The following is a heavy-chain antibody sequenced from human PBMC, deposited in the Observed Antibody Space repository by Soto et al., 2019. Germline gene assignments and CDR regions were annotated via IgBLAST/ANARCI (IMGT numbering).Heavy chain of an antibody. Sequence: PGGSLRLSCAVSGFSFSSYALHWVRQAPGKGLEWVAVISYDGSNKAYADSVKGRFTISRENSKNTLYLQMNSLRPEDTAVYYCARDRTMVRRVISYYGMDVSGQGTTVTVSS. J-gene: IGHJ6*02. V-gene: IGHV3-30-3*01. CDR2: ISYDGSNK. CDR1: GFSFSSYA. CDR3: ARDRTMVRRVISYYGMDV. D-gene: IGHD3-10*01.